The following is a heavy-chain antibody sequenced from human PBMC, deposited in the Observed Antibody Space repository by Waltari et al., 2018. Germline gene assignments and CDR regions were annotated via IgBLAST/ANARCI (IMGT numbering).Heavy chain of an antibody. CDR1: GGTFSSYA. CDR3: ARVDRGYSYGYKDWYFDL. D-gene: IGHD5-18*01. CDR2: IIPIFGTA. Sequence: QVQLMQSGAEVKKPGSSVKVSCKASGGTFSSYAISWVRQAPGQGLEWMGGIIPIFGTANYAQKFQGRVTITADESTSTAYMELSSLRSEDTAVYYCARVDRGYSYGYKDWYFDLWGRGTLVTVSS. J-gene: IGHJ2*01. V-gene: IGHV1-69*01.